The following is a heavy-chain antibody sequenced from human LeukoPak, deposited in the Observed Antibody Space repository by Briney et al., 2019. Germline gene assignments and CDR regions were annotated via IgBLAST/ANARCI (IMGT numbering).Heavy chain of an antibody. CDR1: GFTFSSYA. V-gene: IGHV3-30*01. Sequence: VGCLRLSCAASGFTFSSYAMHGVRQAPGKGLWWVAGISYDGSNKYYADSVKGRFTISRDSSKNTLYAQMNNLRAEGRVLYYGAKAKSCTIIGLVRTQRFQHWGQGTLVTVSS. CDR3: AKAKSCTIIGLVRTQRFQH. D-gene: IGHD3-22*01. CDR2: ISYDGSNK. J-gene: IGHJ4*02.